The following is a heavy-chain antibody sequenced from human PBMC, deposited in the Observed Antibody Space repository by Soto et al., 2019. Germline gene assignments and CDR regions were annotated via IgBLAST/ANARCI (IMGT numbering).Heavy chain of an antibody. CDR3: ARELDPYYGGNSLSLDY. D-gene: IGHD4-17*01. V-gene: IGHV1-69*13. J-gene: IGHJ4*02. CDR1: GGTFSTHG. CDR2: IIPKFGTT. Sequence: QVQLVQSGAEVKKPGSSVKVSCKASGGTFSTHGMNWVRLAPGQGLEWMGGIIPKFGTTNYAQKFQGRVTITADESTNTAYMELNYLRSEDTAVYFCARELDPYYGGNSLSLDYWGQGTLVTVSS.